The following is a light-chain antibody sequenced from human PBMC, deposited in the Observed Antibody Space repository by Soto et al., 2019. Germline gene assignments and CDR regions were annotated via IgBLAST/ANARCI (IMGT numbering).Light chain of an antibody. V-gene: IGLV1-44*01. Sequence: QSVLTQPPSASGTPGQRVSITCSGSSSNIGSNIVNWYQQLPGRAPKLLIHRTNQRPSGVPDRFSASKSGTSASLAISGLQSEDEADYYCEAWDDSLIGVLFGGGTKLT. CDR1: SSNIGSNI. J-gene: IGLJ2*01. CDR3: EAWDDSLIGVL. CDR2: RTN.